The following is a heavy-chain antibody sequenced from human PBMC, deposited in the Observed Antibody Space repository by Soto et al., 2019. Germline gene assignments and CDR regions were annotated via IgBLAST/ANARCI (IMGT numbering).Heavy chain of an antibody. J-gene: IGHJ4*02. V-gene: IGHV3-23*01. D-gene: IGHD2-15*01. Sequence: SGGSLRLSCAASGFTFSSYAMSWVRQAPGKGLEWVSAISGSGGSTYYADSVKGRFTISRDNSKNTLYLQMNSLRAEDTAVYYCAKLPAPTPYYFDYWGQGTLVTVSS. CDR3: AKLPAPTPYYFDY. CDR2: ISGSGGST. CDR1: GFTFSSYA.